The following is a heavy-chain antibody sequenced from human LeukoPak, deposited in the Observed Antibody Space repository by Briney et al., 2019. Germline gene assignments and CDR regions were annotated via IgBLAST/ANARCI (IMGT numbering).Heavy chain of an antibody. D-gene: IGHD6-19*01. CDR2: IYYSGSA. V-gene: IGHV4-39*01. CDR1: GGSINNTNYY. Sequence: SETLSLTCTVSGGSINNTNYYWAWVRQPPGKGLEWIASIYYSGSAYYNPSLKSRVTISVDTSKKQFSLKLNSVTAAETAVYYCARRIIAVAGTVVYYFDSWGQGTLVTVSS. CDR3: ARRIIAVAGTVVYYFDS. J-gene: IGHJ4*02.